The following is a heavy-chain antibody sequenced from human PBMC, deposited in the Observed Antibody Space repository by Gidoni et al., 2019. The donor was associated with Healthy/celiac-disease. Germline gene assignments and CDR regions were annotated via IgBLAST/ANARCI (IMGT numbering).Heavy chain of an antibody. V-gene: IGHV4-30-2*01. CDR2: VYHSGST. D-gene: IGHD4-17*01. CDR1: AGSISSGGSS. J-gene: IGHJ4*02. CDR3: ARVGATTVTTFDY. Sequence: QLQLQESGSGLVKPSQTLSLTCAVSAGSISSGGSSWSWIRQPPGKGLEWIGYVYHSGSTYYNPSLKSRVTISVDRSKNQFSLKLSSVTAADTAVYYCARVGATTVTTFDYWGQGTLVTVSS.